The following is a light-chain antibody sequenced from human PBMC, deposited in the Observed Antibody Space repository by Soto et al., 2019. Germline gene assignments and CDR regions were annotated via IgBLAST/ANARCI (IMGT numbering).Light chain of an antibody. V-gene: IGKV1-17*01. Sequence: DIQMTQSPSSLSASVGDIVTITCRASQGIRKDLGWYQQKPGKAPKRLIYAASSLQSGVPSRFSGSGSGTAFTLTISSLQPEDFATYYCLQHNSYPLTFGGGTKVEIK. CDR2: AAS. CDR1: QGIRKD. J-gene: IGKJ4*01. CDR3: LQHNSYPLT.